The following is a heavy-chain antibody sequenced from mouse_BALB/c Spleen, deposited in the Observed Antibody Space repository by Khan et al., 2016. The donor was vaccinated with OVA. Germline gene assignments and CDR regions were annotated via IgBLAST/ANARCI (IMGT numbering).Heavy chain of an antibody. CDR3: ARVKRGSRDSFEY. J-gene: IGHJ2*01. V-gene: IGHV1-9*01. CDR2: ILPGSGST. CDR1: GYTFSNYW. D-gene: IGHD1-1*01. Sequence: QVQLKESGAELMKPGASVKISCKATGYTFSNYWIEWVKQRPGHGLEWIGEILPGSGSTNYNERLKGKATFTSDTSSKTADMQLSSLTSEDSAVXFCARVKRGSRDSFEYWGQGTILTVSS.